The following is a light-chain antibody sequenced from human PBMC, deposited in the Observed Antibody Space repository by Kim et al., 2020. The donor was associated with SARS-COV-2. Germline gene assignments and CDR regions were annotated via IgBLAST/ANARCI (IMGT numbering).Light chain of an antibody. V-gene: IGKV3-11*01. CDR3: QQRSNWMFT. CDR2: DAS. J-gene: IGKJ2*01. Sequence: SLSPGERANLSCKARQSVSSQLAWYQQRPGQAPRLLIYDASNRATGIPARFTGSGSGTDFTLTISSLESEDFAVYYCQQRSNWMFTFGQGTKLEI. CDR1: QSVSSQ.